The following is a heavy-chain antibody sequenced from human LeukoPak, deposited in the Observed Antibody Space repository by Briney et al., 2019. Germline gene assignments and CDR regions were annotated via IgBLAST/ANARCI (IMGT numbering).Heavy chain of an antibody. J-gene: IGHJ1*01. V-gene: IGHV3-53*01. CDR3: ARDPIAVAGGDFQH. D-gene: IGHD6-19*01. Sequence: PGGSLRLSCAASGFTVSSNYMSWVRQAPGKGLEWVSVIYSGGSTYYADSVKGRFTISRDNSKNTLYLQMNSLRAEDTAVYYCARDPIAVAGGDFQHWGQGTLVTVSS. CDR1: GFTVSSNY. CDR2: IYSGGST.